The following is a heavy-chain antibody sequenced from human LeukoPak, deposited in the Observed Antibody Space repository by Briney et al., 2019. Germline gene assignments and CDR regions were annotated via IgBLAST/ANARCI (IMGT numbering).Heavy chain of an antibody. J-gene: IGHJ4*02. V-gene: IGHV3-21*01. Sequence: GGSLRLSCAASGFSFSATWMHWVRQAPGKGLEWVSSISSSSIYIYNADSVKGRFTISRDNAKNSLYLQMNSLRAEDTAVYYCAKDGDGYNYWGQGTLVTVSS. CDR3: AKDGDGYNY. D-gene: IGHD5-24*01. CDR1: GFSFSATW. CDR2: ISSSSIYI.